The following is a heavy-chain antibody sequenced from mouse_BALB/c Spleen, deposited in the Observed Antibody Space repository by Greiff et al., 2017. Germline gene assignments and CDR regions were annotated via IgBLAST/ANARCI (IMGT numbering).Heavy chain of an antibody. CDR1: GFSLTSYG. V-gene: IGHV2-2*02. J-gene: IGHJ3*01. CDR2: IWSGGST. CDR3: ARGDYRYAWFAY. D-gene: IGHD2-14*01. Sequence: QVQLQQSGPGLVQPSQSLSITCTVSGFSLTSYGVHWVRQSPGKGLEWLGVIWSGGSTDYNAAFISRLSISKDNSKSQVFFKMNSLQANDTAIYYCARGDYRYAWFAYWGQGTLVTVSA.